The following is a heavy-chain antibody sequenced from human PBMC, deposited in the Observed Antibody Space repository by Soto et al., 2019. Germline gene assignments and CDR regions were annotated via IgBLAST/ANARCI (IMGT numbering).Heavy chain of an antibody. V-gene: IGHV1-18*01. Sequence: ASAKVSCKASGYPFTSYGVTWVRQAPGQGIEWMGRIVAYNGNTNYAQKFQGRVNMTTETSTTTAYMELRGLRSDDTAVYYCARSGIRVAGYDAFDLWGQGTVVTVS. J-gene: IGHJ3*01. CDR2: IVAYNGNT. CDR1: GYPFTSYG. D-gene: IGHD6-19*01. CDR3: ARSGIRVAGYDAFDL.